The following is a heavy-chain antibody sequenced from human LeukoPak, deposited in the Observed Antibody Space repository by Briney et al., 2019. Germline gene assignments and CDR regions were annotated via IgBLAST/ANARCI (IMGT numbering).Heavy chain of an antibody. CDR2: IYTSGST. V-gene: IGHV4-61*02. Sequence: KPSETLSLTCTVSGGSISSGSYYWSWIRQPAGKGLEWIGRIYTSGSTNYNPSLKSRVTISVDTSKNQFSLELSSVTAADSAVYYCAREDPGSGSCRNWFDPCGEGTLVPVSS. D-gene: IGHD1-26*01. CDR1: GGSISSGSYY. J-gene: IGHJ5*02. CDR3: AREDPGSGSCRNWFDP.